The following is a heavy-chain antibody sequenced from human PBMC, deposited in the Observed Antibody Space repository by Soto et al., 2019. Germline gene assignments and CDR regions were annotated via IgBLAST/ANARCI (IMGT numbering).Heavy chain of an antibody. CDR2: IYYSGST. Sequence: SETLSLTSTVSGGSISSGGYYWSWIRQHPGKGLEWIGYIYYSGSTYYNPSLKSRVTISVDTSKNQFSLKLSSVTAADTAVYYCAREPIAARPPAYFDYWGQGTLVTVSS. J-gene: IGHJ4*02. V-gene: IGHV4-31*03. D-gene: IGHD6-6*01. CDR1: GGSISSGGYY. CDR3: AREPIAARPPAYFDY.